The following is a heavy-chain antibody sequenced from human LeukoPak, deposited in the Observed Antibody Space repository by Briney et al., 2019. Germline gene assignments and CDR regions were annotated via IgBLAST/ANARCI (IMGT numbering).Heavy chain of an antibody. J-gene: IGHJ3*02. CDR2: IYYSGST. Sequence: SETLSLTCTVSGGSISSGSYYWSWIRQPAGKGLEWIGSIYYSGSTYYNLSLKSRVTISVDTSKNQFSLKLSSVTAADTAVYYCARQGVVRWATVTTGGAFDIWGQGTMVTVSS. CDR1: GGSISSGSYY. V-gene: IGHV4-39*01. CDR3: ARQGVVRWATVTTGGAFDI. D-gene: IGHD4-17*01.